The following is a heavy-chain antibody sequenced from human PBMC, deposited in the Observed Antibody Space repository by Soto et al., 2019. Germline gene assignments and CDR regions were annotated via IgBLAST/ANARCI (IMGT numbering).Heavy chain of an antibody. CDR3: ARSRFLVVPWDV. D-gene: IGHD2-2*01. CDR2: IKQDGSDK. J-gene: IGHJ6*04. Sequence: EVQLVESGGGLVQPGGSLRLSCAVSGFTFSNYWMSWVRQAPGKGLEWVANIKQDGSDKYYVDSVKGRFTISRDNAKNSLYLQMNSLRAEDTAVYYCARSRFLVVPWDVWGKGTTVTVSS. V-gene: IGHV3-7*01. CDR1: GFTFSNYW.